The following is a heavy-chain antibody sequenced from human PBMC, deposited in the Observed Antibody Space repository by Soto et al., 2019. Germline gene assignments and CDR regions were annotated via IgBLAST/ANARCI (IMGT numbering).Heavy chain of an antibody. V-gene: IGHV6-1*01. CDR3: ARAVLGPPPVRKIAVVSWSPYPWFDP. CDR1: GDSVSSNSAA. J-gene: IGHJ5*02. Sequence: SQTLSLTCAISGDSVSSNSAAWNWIRQSPSRGLEWLGRTYYRSKWYNDYAVSVKSRITINPDTSKNQFSLQLNSVTPEDTAVYYCARAVLGPPPVRKIAVVSWSPYPWFDPWGQVTLVTVAS. D-gene: IGHD6-19*01. CDR2: TYYRSKWYN.